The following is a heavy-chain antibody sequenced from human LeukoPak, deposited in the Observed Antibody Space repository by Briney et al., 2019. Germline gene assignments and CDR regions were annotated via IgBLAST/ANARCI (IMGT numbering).Heavy chain of an antibody. CDR1: GGSISSGDYY. V-gene: IGHV4-30-4*01. CDR2: IYYSGST. D-gene: IGHD4-17*01. CDR3: ARNAIETTVTDYFDY. Sequence: SETLSLTCTVSGGSISSGDYYWGWIRQPPGKGLEWIGYIYYSGSTYYNPSLKSRVTISVDTSKNQFSLKLSSVTVADTAVYYCARNAIETTVTDYFDYWGQGTLVTVSS. J-gene: IGHJ4*02.